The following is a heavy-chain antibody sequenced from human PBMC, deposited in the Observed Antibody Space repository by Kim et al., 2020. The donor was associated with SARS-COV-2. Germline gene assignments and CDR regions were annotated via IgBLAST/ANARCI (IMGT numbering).Heavy chain of an antibody. V-gene: IGHV4-31*03. CDR2: IYYSGST. J-gene: IGHJ5*02. Sequence: SETLSLTCTVSGGSISSGGYYWSWIRQHPGKGLEWIGYIYYSGSTYYNPSLKSRVTISVDTSKNQFSLKLSSVTAADTAVYYCARYGITMVRGVMDRNNWFDPWGQGTLVTVSS. CDR1: GGSISSGGYY. CDR3: ARYGITMVRGVMDRNNWFDP. D-gene: IGHD3-10*01.